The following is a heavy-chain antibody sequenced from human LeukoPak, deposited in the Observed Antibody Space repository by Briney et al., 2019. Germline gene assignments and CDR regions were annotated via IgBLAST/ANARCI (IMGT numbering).Heavy chain of an antibody. J-gene: IGHJ5*02. CDR2: IYYSGST. Sequence: PSQTLSLTCTVSGGSISSGDYYWSWIRQPPGKGLEWIGYIYYSGSTYYNPSLKSRVTISVDTSKNQFSLKLSSVTAADTAVYYCARDQGYYDSSGIVGWFDPWGQGTLVTVSS. CDR3: ARDQGYYDSSGIVGWFDP. V-gene: IGHV4-30-4*01. CDR1: GGSISSGDYY. D-gene: IGHD3-22*01.